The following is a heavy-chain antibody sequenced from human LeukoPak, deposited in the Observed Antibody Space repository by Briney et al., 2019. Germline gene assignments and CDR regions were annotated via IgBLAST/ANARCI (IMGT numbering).Heavy chain of an antibody. Sequence: PGGSLRLSCAASGFTFSSYAMSWVRQAPGKGLEWVSSISSRNSFIHYADSVKGRFTISRDNAKNTLYLQMNSLRAEDTAVYYCAREDIVVVPAAFGYWGQGTLVTVSS. J-gene: IGHJ4*02. V-gene: IGHV3-21*01. D-gene: IGHD2-2*01. CDR3: AREDIVVVPAAFGY. CDR2: ISSRNSFI. CDR1: GFTFSSYA.